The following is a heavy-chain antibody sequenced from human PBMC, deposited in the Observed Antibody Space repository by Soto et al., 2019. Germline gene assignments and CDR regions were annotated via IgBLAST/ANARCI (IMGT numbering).Heavy chain of an antibody. CDR1: GYTFTGHY. J-gene: IGHJ4*02. CDR2: INPDNGGT. CDR3: AREVGKVGYSSSSCDY. D-gene: IGHD6-6*01. V-gene: IGHV1-2*02. Sequence: QVQLVQSGAEVKKPGASVKVSCKASGYTFTGHYMYWVRQAPGQGLEWMGWINPDNGGTSYAQKFQGRVTMTTDTSINTAYMEPSRLRSDDTAVYYCAREVGKVGYSSSSCDYWGQGSLVTVST.